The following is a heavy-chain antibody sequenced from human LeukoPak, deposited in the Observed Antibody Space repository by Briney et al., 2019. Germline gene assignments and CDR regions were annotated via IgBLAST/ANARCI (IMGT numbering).Heavy chain of an antibody. D-gene: IGHD3-10*01. CDR1: GGTFSSYA. CDR2: IIPILGIA. CDR3: ARSYGSGSYHY. Sequence: SVKVSCKASGGTFSSYAISWVRQAPGQGLEWMGRIIPILGIANYAQKFQGRVTITADKSTSTAYMELSSLRSEDTAVYYCARSYGSGSYHYWGQGTLVTVSS. V-gene: IGHV1-69*04. J-gene: IGHJ4*02.